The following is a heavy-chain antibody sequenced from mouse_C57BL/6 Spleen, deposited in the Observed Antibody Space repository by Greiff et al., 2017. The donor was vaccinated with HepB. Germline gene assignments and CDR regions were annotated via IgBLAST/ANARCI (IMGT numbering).Heavy chain of an antibody. CDR2: INYDGSST. J-gene: IGHJ2*01. D-gene: IGHD4-1*01. CDR3: ARDLTGTSYFDY. CDR1: GFTFSDYY. Sequence: DVKLVESEGGLVQPGSSMKLSCTASGFTFSDYYMAWVRQVPEKGLEWVANINYDGSSTYYLDSLKSRFIISRDNAKNILYLQMSSLKSEDTATYYFARDLTGTSYFDYWGQGTTLTVSS. V-gene: IGHV5-16*01.